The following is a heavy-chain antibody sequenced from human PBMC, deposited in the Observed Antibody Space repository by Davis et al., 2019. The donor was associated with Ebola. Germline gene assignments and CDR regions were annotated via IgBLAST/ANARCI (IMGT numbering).Heavy chain of an antibody. Sequence: GGSLRLSCAASGFTFSSYAMSWVRQAPGKGLEWVANIKPDGSEKYSVDSVKGRFTISRDNAKNSLYLQMNSLRADDTAVYYCARGDYYDRSGYYLTFTDAFDVWGQGTMVTVSS. CDR3: ARGDYYDRSGYYLTFTDAFDV. V-gene: IGHV3-7*03. D-gene: IGHD3-22*01. CDR2: IKPDGSEK. CDR1: GFTFSSYA. J-gene: IGHJ3*01.